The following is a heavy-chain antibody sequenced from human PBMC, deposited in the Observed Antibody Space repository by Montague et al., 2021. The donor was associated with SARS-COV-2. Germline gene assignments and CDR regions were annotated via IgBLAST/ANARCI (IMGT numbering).Heavy chain of an antibody. D-gene: IGHD5-12*01. CDR2: INHSGYT. V-gene: IGHV4-34*01. CDR1: GASSSNYY. CDR3: ASAPRYSFGFWAY. J-gene: IGHJ4*02. Sequence: SETLSLTCAVYGASSSNYYWSWIRQSPGKGLEWVGEINHSGYTDYNPSLESRLTISLDSSKKQFSHKMTSVTAADTAIYYCASAPRYSFGFWAYWGQGTLVSVSS.